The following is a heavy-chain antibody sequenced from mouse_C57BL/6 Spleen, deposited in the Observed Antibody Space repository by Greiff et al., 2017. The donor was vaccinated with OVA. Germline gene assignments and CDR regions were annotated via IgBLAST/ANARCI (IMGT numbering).Heavy chain of an antibody. CDR2: ISSGGDYI. CDR3: TREGYDYAMDY. CDR1: GFTFSSYA. D-gene: IGHD3-1*01. Sequence: EVMLVESGEGLVKPGGSLKLSCAASGFTFSSYAMSWVRQTPEKRLEWVAYISSGGDYIYYADTVKGRFTISRDNARNTLYLQMSSLKSEDTAMYYCTREGYDYAMDYWGQGTSVTVSS. V-gene: IGHV5-9-1*02. J-gene: IGHJ4*01.